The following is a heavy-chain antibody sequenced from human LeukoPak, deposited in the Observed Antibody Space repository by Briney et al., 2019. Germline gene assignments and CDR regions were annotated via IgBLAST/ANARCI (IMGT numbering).Heavy chain of an antibody. D-gene: IGHD3-10*01. CDR1: GYSFTYYG. CDR3: ARGGSGDHQEQLGPPGYYHYMDV. V-gene: IGHV1-18*01. Sequence: GASVTVSFKASGYSFTYYGMGGLRQAPGQGLEGMGWISGHTGTAIYAQNLQGRVTLTADTFTSTVYMEMRSLRSDDTAVYYCARGGSGDHQEQLGPPGYYHYMDVWGTGTTVTVSS. CDR2: ISGHTGTA. J-gene: IGHJ6*03.